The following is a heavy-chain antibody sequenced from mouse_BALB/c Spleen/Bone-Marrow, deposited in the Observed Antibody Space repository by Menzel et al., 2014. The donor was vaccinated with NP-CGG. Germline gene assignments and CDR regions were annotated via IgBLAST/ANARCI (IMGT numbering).Heavy chain of an antibody. V-gene: IGHV14-3*02. CDR2: IDPANGNT. Sequence: EVQLQQSGAELVKPGASVKLSYTASGFNIKGTYIHWVKQRPEQGLEWIGGIDPANGNTKYDPKFQGKATITADTSSNTAYLQLSSLTSEDTAVYYCARDYGRTAWFAYWGQGTLVTVSA. CDR1: GFNIKGTY. CDR3: ARDYGRTAWFAY. J-gene: IGHJ3*01. D-gene: IGHD1-1*01.